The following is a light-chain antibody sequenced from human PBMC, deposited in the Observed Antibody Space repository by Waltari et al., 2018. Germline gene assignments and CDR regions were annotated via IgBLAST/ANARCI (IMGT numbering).Light chain of an antibody. CDR3: QQYNNWPPL. V-gene: IGKV3-15*01. CDR1: QSVSSN. CDR2: GAS. J-gene: IGKJ1*01. Sequence: IVMTQSPATLSVSPGEGATLSCMVSQSVSSNLAWYQQKPGQAPRLLIYGASTRATGLPVRFSGSGSGTEFTLTISSLQSEDFAVYYCQQYNNWPPLFGQGTKVEIK.